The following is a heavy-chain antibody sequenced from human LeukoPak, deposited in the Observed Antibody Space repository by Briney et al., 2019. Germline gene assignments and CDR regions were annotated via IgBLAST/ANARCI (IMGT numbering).Heavy chain of an antibody. Sequence: GGSLRLSCAASGFTFSDYYMSWIRQAPGKGLEWVSYISSSGSAIYYADSVKGRFTISRDNAKNSLYLQMNSLRAEDTAVYYCARGYCSSTSCYYLAYWGQGTLVTVSS. D-gene: IGHD2-2*01. CDR2: ISSSGSAI. CDR3: ARGYCSSTSCYYLAY. V-gene: IGHV3-11*04. CDR1: GFTFSDYY. J-gene: IGHJ4*02.